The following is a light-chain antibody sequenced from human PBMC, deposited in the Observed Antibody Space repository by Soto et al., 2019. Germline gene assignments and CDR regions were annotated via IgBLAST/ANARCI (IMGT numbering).Light chain of an antibody. V-gene: IGLV2-14*01. J-gene: IGLJ1*01. Sequence: QSALTQPASVSGSLGQSVTISCTGTSNDIGGYNYVSWYQHHPGKAPKLIIYAVSRRPSGVSGRFSGSKSGNTASLTISGLQADDETDYYCTSYRGSSTQVFGTGTKVTVL. CDR3: TSYRGSSTQV. CDR2: AVS. CDR1: SNDIGGYNY.